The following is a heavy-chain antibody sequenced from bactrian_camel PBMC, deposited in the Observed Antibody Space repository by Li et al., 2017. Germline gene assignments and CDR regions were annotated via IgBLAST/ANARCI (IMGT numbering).Heavy chain of an antibody. V-gene: IGHV3S26*01. CDR1: GITYSKYC. D-gene: IGHD7*01. Sequence: HVQLVESGGGSVQSGGSLRLSCAASGITYSKYCLAWFRRAPGKEREGLAVIGRDGTTSTTDSVKGRFAISRDNAKNTLYLQLSSLKTEDTARYYCASGNWWQFDYWGQGTQVTVS. J-gene: IGHJ4*01. CDR2: IGRDGTT. CDR3: ASGNWWQFDY.